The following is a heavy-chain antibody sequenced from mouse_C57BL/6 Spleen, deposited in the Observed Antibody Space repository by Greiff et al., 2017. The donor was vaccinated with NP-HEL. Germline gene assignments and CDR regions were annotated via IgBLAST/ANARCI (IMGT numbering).Heavy chain of an antibody. D-gene: IGHD2-3*01. CDR2: INPSTGGT. J-gene: IGHJ2*01. CDR1: GYSFTGYY. V-gene: IGHV1-42*01. Sequence: VQLKESGPELVKPGASVKISCKASGYSFTGYYMNWVKQSPEKSLEWIGEINPSTGGTTYNQKFKAKATLTVDKSSSTAYMQLKSLTSEDSAVYYCARSPYDGYPFDYWGQGTTLTVSS. CDR3: ARSPYDGYPFDY.